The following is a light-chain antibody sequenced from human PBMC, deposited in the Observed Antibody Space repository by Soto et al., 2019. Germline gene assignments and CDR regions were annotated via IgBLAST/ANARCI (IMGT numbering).Light chain of an antibody. Sequence: EIVMTQSPATLSVSPGERATLSCRASQSVNSNLAWYQQKPGQAPRLLIYGASTRATAIPARFSGSGSGTEFTLTIRSLQSEDFAVYYCQQYNDWPPRTFGQGTKVEIK. CDR2: GAS. V-gene: IGKV3-15*01. CDR3: QQYNDWPPRT. CDR1: QSVNSN. J-gene: IGKJ1*01.